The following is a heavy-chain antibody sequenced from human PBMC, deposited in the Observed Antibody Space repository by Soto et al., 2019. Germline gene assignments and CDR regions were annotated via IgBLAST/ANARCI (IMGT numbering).Heavy chain of an antibody. CDR1: GYRFTSYW. J-gene: IGHJ4*02. CDR2: VYPGDFDT. CDR3: AISSLAADGFDF. D-gene: IGHD6-13*01. Sequence: GESLKISCKGSGYRFTSYWIGWVRQRPGKGLEWMGIVYPGDFDTKYSPSFQGQVTISVDRSISTAYLQWSSLRASDTALYFCAISSLAADGFDFWGQGTLVTVSS. V-gene: IGHV5-51*01.